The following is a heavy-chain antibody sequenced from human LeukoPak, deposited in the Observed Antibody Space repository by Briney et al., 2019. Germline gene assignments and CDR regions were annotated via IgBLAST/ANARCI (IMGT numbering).Heavy chain of an antibody. Sequence: SETLSLTCTVSGGSISSYYWSWIRQPPGKGLEWIGYIYYSGSTNYNPSLKSRVTISVDTSKDQFSLKLSSVTAADTAVYYCARGGRYYYVVDVWGQGTTVTVSS. V-gene: IGHV4-59*12. CDR2: IYYSGST. CDR1: GGSISSYY. CDR3: ARGGRYYYVVDV. J-gene: IGHJ6*02.